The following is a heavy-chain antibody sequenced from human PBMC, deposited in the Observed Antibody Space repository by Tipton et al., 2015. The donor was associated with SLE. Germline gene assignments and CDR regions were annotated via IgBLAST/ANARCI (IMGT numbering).Heavy chain of an antibody. CDR2: INSDVSST. CDR1: GFTFSNYW. Sequence: SLRLSCAASGFTFSNYWMHWVRQAPGKGLVWVSRINSDVSSTSYADSVKGRFTISRDNTKNTLYLQMNSLRAEDTAIYYCARDSPIAAAGGAFDIWGQGTMVTVSS. D-gene: IGHD6-13*01. CDR3: ARDSPIAAAGGAFDI. V-gene: IGHV3-74*01. J-gene: IGHJ3*02.